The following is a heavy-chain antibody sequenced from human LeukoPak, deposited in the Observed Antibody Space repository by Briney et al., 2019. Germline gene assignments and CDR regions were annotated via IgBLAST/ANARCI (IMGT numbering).Heavy chain of an antibody. CDR3: ARSSYSSSSSV. D-gene: IGHD6-6*01. CDR1: GFAFSGFW. CDR2: INSDGSEG. Sequence: GGSLRLSCAVSGFAFSGFWMSWSRQAPGKGLEWVASINSDGSEGYYADVVKGRFTISRDNAKNSLYLQINSLRAEDTAVYYCARSSYSSSSSVWGQGTMVTVSS. J-gene: IGHJ3*01. V-gene: IGHV3-7*03.